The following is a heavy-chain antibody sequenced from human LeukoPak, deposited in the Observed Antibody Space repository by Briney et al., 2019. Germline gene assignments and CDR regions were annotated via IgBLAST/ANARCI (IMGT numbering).Heavy chain of an antibody. Sequence: SVKVSCKASGYTFTGYYMHWVRQAPGQGLEWMGWINPNSGGTNYAQKFQGRVTMTRDTSISTAYMELSRLRSDDTAVYYCARRTMVRGGGFDYWGQGTLVTVSS. V-gene: IGHV1-2*02. CDR3: ARRTMVRGGGFDY. CDR1: GYTFTGYY. D-gene: IGHD3-10*01. CDR2: INPNSGGT. J-gene: IGHJ4*02.